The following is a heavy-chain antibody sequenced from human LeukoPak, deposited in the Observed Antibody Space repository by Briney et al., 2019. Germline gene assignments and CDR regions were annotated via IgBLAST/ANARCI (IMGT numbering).Heavy chain of an antibody. CDR1: GFTFDDYA. J-gene: IGHJ4*02. V-gene: IGHV3-9*03. Sequence: GRSLRLSCAASGFTFDDYAMHWVRQAPGKGLEWVSGISWSSGSIGYADSVKGRFTISGDNAKNSLYLQMNSLRAEDMALYYCAKESSSGYYFDYWGQGTLVTVSS. CDR3: AKESSSGYYFDY. D-gene: IGHD6-19*01. CDR2: ISWSSGSI.